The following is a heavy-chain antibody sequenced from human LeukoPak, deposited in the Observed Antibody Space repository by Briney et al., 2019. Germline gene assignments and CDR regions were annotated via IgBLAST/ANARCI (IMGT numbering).Heavy chain of an antibody. J-gene: IGHJ4*02. CDR3: ASSYGGNSHVDY. CDR1: GGSISSYY. Sequence: SETLSLTCTVSGGSISSYYWSWIRQPPGKGLEWIGYIYYSGSTNYNPSLKSRVTISVDTSKNQFSLKLSSVTAADTAVYYCASSYGGNSHVDYWGQGTLVTVSS. V-gene: IGHV4-59*01. D-gene: IGHD4-23*01. CDR2: IYYSGST.